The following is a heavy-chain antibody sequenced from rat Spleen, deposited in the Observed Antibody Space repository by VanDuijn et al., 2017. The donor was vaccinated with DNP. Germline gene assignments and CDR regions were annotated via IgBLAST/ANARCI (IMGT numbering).Heavy chain of an antibody. CDR1: GFNFNDYW. V-gene: IGHV4-2*01. CDR3: AKGPNYGGHSDYFDN. Sequence: EVKLVESGGGLVQPGRSLKLSCVASGFNFNDYWMGWVRQAPGKGLEGIGEINKDSNIINYSPSLKDKFTISRDNAQNTLYVQMSKLGSEDTALYHCAKGPNYGGHSDYFDNWGQGVMVTVSS. J-gene: IGHJ2*01. D-gene: IGHD1-11*01. CDR2: INKDSNII.